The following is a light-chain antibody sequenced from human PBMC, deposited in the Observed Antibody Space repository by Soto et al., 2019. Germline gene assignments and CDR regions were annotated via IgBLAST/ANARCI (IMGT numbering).Light chain of an antibody. CDR1: QDIRND. J-gene: IGKJ4*01. Sequence: IQVTQAPSSLSASVGDRVTITCRTSQDIRNDLGWYQQKPGKAPKLVIYGVFNLQSGVPSRFGGSGFGTDFTLTISSLQPEDFATYYCQQSYSTPLTFGGGTKVDIK. V-gene: IGKV1-6*01. CDR3: QQSYSTPLT. CDR2: GVF.